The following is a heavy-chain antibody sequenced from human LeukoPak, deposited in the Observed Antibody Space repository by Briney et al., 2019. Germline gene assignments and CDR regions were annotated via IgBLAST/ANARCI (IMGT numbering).Heavy chain of an antibody. CDR1: GESISSHY. Sequence: SETLSLTCNVSGESISSHYWSWTRQSPGKGLEWIGYITNSGTTKFNPSLKSRVTISRDTSKNQISLRLTSVTAADTAVFFCARGMAVAYDYNWFDPWGQGTLVTVSS. CDR2: ITNSGTT. D-gene: IGHD5-12*01. V-gene: IGHV4-59*11. J-gene: IGHJ5*02. CDR3: ARGMAVAYDYNWFDP.